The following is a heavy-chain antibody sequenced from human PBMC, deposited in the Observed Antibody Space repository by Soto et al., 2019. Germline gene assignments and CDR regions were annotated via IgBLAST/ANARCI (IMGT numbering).Heavy chain of an antibody. D-gene: IGHD3-22*01. Sequence: GGSLRLSCAASGFTFSDYYMSWIRQAPGKGLEWVSYISSSGSTIYYADSVKGRFTISRDNAKNSLYLQMNSLRAEDTAVYYCARDFPDYYDSSGPRHGFDPWGQGTLVTVSP. V-gene: IGHV3-11*01. CDR2: ISSSGSTI. J-gene: IGHJ5*02. CDR3: ARDFPDYYDSSGPRHGFDP. CDR1: GFTFSDYY.